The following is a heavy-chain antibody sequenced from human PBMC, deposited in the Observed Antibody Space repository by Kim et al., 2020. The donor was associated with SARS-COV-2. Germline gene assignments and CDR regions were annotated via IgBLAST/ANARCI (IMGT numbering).Heavy chain of an antibody. V-gene: IGHV3-21*01. Sequence: GGSLRLSCAASGFGFGTHSMNWVRQAPGKGLEWVSSIGGSTSYIYYADSVKGRFTISRDNAKNLLYLQMNSLRAEDTAVYYCARGGYCTSTSCYFYYYALDVWGQGTTVTVSS. CDR3: ARGGYCTSTSCYFYYYALDV. CDR2: IGGSTSYI. CDR1: GFGFGTHS. J-gene: IGHJ6*02. D-gene: IGHD2-2*01.